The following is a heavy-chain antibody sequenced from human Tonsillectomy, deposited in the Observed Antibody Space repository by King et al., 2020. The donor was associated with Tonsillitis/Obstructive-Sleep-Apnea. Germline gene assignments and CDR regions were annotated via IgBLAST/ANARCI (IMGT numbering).Heavy chain of an antibody. CDR3: ARSPSYSGSYADY. J-gene: IGHJ4*02. CDR1: GFTVSSNY. Sequence: VQLVESGGGLIQPGGSLRLSCAASGFTVSSNYMSWVRQAPGKGLEWVSVIYSGGSTYYADSVKGRFTISRDNSKNTRYLQMNSLRAEDTAVYYCARSPSYSGSYADYWGQGTLVTVSS. V-gene: IGHV3-53*01. D-gene: IGHD1-26*01. CDR2: IYSGGST.